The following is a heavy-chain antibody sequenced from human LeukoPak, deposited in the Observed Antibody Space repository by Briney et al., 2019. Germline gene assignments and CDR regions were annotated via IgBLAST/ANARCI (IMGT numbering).Heavy chain of an antibody. CDR2: INTDGSST. J-gene: IGHJ3*01. V-gene: IGHV3-74*01. Sequence: PGGSLRLSCAASGFTFSSYWMHWVRHAPGKGLVWVSRINTDGSSTNYADSVKGRFTISRDNGKDSLYLQMNSLRAEDTAVYFCARGRHGYYDTKDAFDFWGQGTMVTVSS. CDR1: GFTFSSYW. D-gene: IGHD3-22*01. CDR3: ARGRHGYYDTKDAFDF.